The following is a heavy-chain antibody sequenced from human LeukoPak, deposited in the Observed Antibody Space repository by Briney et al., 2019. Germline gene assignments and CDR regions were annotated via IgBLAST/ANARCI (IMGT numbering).Heavy chain of an antibody. CDR2: ISYDGSNK. J-gene: IGHJ4*02. CDR1: GFTFSSYA. Sequence: GGSLRRSCAASGFTFSSYAMHWVRQAPGKGLEWVAVISYDGSNKYYADSVKGRFTISRDNSKNTLYLQMNSLRAEDTAVYYCAKLTSYGYADYWGQGTLVTVSS. V-gene: IGHV3-30-3*02. CDR3: AKLTSYGYADY. D-gene: IGHD5-18*01.